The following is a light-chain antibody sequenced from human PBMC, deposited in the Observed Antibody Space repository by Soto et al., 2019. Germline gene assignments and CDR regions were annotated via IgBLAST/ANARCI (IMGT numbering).Light chain of an antibody. J-gene: IGKJ5*01. CDR1: RGVSSY. CDR3: RQYGSSPAIT. Sequence: EIVLTQSPATLSLSPGESATLSFRPARGVSSYLAWYQQKPGQAPRLLIYGASSRATGIPDRFSGSGSGTDFTLTISRLEPEDFAVYYCRQYGSSPAITFGQGTRLEI. CDR2: GAS. V-gene: IGKV3-20*01.